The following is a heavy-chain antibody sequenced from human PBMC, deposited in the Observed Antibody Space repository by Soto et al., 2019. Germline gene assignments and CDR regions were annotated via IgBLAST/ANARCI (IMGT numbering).Heavy chain of an antibody. V-gene: IGHV4-4*07. CDR3: ARATVVTRHSDYYYGMDV. Sequence: QVQLQESGPGLVKPSETLSLTCTVSGGSISTYFWSWIRQPAGGGLEWIGRIYTTGSTNYNPSLTSRVTMSLDTSRNQFSLKLSSVTAADTAVYYCARATVVTRHSDYYYGMDVWGQGTTVTVSS. D-gene: IGHD2-21*02. J-gene: IGHJ6*02. CDR1: GGSISTYF. CDR2: IYTTGST.